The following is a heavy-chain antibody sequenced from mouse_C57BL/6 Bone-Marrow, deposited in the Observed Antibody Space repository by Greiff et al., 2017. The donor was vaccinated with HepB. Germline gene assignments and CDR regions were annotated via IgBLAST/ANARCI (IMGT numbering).Heavy chain of an antibody. J-gene: IGHJ2*01. CDR2: IDPSDSYT. D-gene: IGHD4-1*01. CDR3: AKLTGTLFDY. CDR1: GYTFTSYW. Sequence: QVQLKQPGAELVMPGASVKLSCKASGYTFTSYWMHWVKQRPGQGLEWIGEIDPSDSYTNYNQKFKGKSTLTVDKSSSTAYMQLSSLTSEDSAVYYCAKLTGTLFDYWGQGTTLTVSS. V-gene: IGHV1-69*01.